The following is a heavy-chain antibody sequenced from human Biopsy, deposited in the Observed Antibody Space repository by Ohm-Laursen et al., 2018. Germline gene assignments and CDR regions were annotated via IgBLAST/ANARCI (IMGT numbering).Heavy chain of an antibody. CDR2: IFYRGST. CDR3: ARDYDTSGYYYVS. D-gene: IGHD3-22*01. J-gene: IGHJ2*01. CDR1: GGSISNNNYY. V-gene: IGHV4-39*01. Sequence: SQTLSLTCPVSGGSISNNNYYWGWIRQPPGKGLEWIGSIFYRGSTHYKPSLKSRVNISVDTSKNQFSLKLNSVTAADTAVYYCARDYDTSGYYYVSWGRGTLVTVSS.